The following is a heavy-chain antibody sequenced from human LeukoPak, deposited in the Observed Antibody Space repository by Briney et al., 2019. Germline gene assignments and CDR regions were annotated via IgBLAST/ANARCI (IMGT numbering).Heavy chain of an antibody. CDR2: IYYSGST. CDR3: ARDQLIPALVRGGGIDP. CDR1: GGSISSGGYY. V-gene: IGHV4-31*03. J-gene: IGHJ5*02. D-gene: IGHD3-10*01. Sequence: MSSETLSLTCTVSGGSISSGGYYWSWIRQHPGKGLEWIGYIYYSGSTYYNPSLKSRVTISVDTSKNQFSLKLSSVTAADTAVYYCARDQLIPALVRGGGIDPWGQGTLVTVSS.